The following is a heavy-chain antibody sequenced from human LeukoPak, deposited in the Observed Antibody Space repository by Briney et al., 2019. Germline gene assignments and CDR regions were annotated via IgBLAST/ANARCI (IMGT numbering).Heavy chain of an antibody. CDR2: MYSSGTT. Sequence: GGSLRLSCAASGFTFSDHYMDWVRQAPGRGLEWVSVMYSSGTTYYAESVKGRFTISRDNSKNTLYLQMNSLRAEDTAVYYCARGEYNWNDLHLWGQGTLVTVSS. CDR1: GFTFSDHY. D-gene: IGHD1-20*01. J-gene: IGHJ5*02. V-gene: IGHV3-66*01. CDR3: ARGEYNWNDLHL.